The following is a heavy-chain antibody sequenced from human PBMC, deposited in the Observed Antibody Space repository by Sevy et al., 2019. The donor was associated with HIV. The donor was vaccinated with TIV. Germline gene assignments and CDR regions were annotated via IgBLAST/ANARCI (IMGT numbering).Heavy chain of an antibody. CDR3: ARDSLVHNFGPGSYYSDYFDV. CDR2: ISTSGGAV. V-gene: IGHV3-11*01. D-gene: IGHD3-10*01. J-gene: IGHJ3*01. Sequence: GGSLRLSCAASGFSFTSHYINWIRQAPGKGLEWISYISTSGGAVYYADSVKGRFTISRDNGKNTVDLQMNTLRDEDTAVYYCARDSLVHNFGPGSYYSDYFDVWGQGTMVTVSS. CDR1: GFSFTSHY.